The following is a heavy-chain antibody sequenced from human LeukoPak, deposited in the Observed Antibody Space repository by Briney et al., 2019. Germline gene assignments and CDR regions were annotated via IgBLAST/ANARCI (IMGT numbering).Heavy chain of an antibody. J-gene: IGHJ5*02. Sequence: ASVKVSCKASGYTFTSYYMHWVRQAPGQGLEWMGIINPSGGSTSYAQKFQGRVTMTRDKSTSTAYMELSSLRSEDTAVYYCARERIPELYCSGGSCLVDWFDPWGQGTLVTVSS. D-gene: IGHD2-15*01. CDR2: INPSGGST. CDR1: GYTFTSYY. CDR3: ARERIPELYCSGGSCLVDWFDP. V-gene: IGHV1-46*01.